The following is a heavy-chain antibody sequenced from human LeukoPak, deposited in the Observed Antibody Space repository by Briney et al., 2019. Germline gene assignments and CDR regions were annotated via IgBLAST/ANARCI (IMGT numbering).Heavy chain of an antibody. Sequence: GGSLRLSCAASGFTFSSYGMSWVRQAPGKGLEWVSAISGSGGSTYYADSVKGRFTISRDNSKNTLYLQMNSLRAEDTAVYYCARVKDGYNYSYYYYYMDVWGKGTTVTISS. D-gene: IGHD5-24*01. CDR2: ISGSGGST. J-gene: IGHJ6*03. CDR1: GFTFSSYG. V-gene: IGHV3-23*01. CDR3: ARVKDGYNYSYYYYYMDV.